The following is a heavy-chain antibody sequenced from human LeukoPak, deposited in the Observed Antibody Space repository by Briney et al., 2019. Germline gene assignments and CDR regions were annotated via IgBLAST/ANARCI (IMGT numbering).Heavy chain of an antibody. CDR3: ARTYGSGRGDAFDT. V-gene: IGHV4-39*06. D-gene: IGHD3-10*01. Sequence: SETLSLTCTVSGGSISSGTYFWGWIRQPPGKGLEWIGSIYQSGKTHYNPFLKSRVTIAVDTSKNQFTLKLSSVTAADTAVYYCARTYGSGRGDAFDTWGQGTMVTVSS. CDR1: GGSISSGTYF. CDR2: IYQSGKT. J-gene: IGHJ3*02.